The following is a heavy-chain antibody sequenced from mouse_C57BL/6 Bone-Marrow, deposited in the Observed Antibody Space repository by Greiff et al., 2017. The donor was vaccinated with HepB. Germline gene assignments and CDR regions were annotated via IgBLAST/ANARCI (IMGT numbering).Heavy chain of an antibody. Sequence: VQLQEPGAELVRPGASVKLSCKASGYTFTSYGISWVKQRTGQGLEWIGEIYPRSGNTYYNEKFKGKATLTADKSSSTAYMELRSLTSEDSAVYFCAVLLLRRGYVEVWGTGTTITVSA. CDR3: AVLLLRRGYVEV. CDR1: GYTFTSYG. J-gene: IGHJ1*03. D-gene: IGHD1-1*01. V-gene: IGHV1-81*01. CDR2: IYPRSGNT.